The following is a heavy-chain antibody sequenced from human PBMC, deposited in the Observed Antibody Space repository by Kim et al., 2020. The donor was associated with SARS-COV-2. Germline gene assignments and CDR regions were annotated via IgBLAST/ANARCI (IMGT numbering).Heavy chain of an antibody. CDR2: IYYSGST. CDR1: GGSISSSSYY. J-gene: IGHJ6*02. CDR3: ARESYSSSWQTNYYYYYGMDV. Sequence: SETLSLTCTVSGGSISSSSYYWGWIRQPPGKGLEWSGSIYYSGSTYYNPSLKSRVTISVDTSKNQFSLKLSSVTAADTAVYYCARESYSSSWQTNYYYYYGMDVWGQGTTVTVSS. D-gene: IGHD6-13*01. V-gene: IGHV4-39*07.